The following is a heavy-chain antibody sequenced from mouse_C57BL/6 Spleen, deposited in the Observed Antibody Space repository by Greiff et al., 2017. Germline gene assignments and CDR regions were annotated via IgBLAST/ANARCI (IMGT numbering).Heavy chain of an antibody. D-gene: IGHD2-4*01. Sequence: VQLQQSGPELVKPGASVKISCKASGYAFSSSWMNWVKQRPGKGLEWIGRIYPGDGDTNYNGKFKGKATLTADKSSSTAYMQLSSLTSEDSAVYVCARMDDYGDYAMDYWGQGTSVTVSS. J-gene: IGHJ4*01. CDR2: IYPGDGDT. CDR3: ARMDDYGDYAMDY. V-gene: IGHV1-82*01. CDR1: GYAFSSSW.